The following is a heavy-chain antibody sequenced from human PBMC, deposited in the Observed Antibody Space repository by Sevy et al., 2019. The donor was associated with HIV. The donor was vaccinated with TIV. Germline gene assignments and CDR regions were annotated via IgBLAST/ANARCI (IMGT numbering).Heavy chain of an antibody. V-gene: IGHV4-39*01. CDR2: IYYTGST. D-gene: IGHD6-19*01. J-gene: IGHJ4*02. CDR1: GGSISSSSYY. CDR3: ARRINTSGRYAFDY. Sequence: SETLSLTCTVSGGSISSSSYYWGWIRQPPEKGLEWIGKIYYTGSTYYSPSLKSRETISVDTSKNQFSLKVNSVTAADTAVYYCARRINTSGRYAFDYWGQGAQVTVSS.